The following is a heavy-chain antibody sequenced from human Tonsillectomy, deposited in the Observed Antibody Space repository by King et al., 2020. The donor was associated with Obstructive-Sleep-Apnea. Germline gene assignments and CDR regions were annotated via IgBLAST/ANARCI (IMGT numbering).Heavy chain of an antibody. Sequence: VQLQQWGAGLLKPSETLSLTCAVYGGSFSDYYWSWIRQPPGKGLEWIGEINHSGSTNYSPSLKSRVTISVDMSKGQFSLRLTSVTAADTAVYYCARGSGATDVNWFDPWGQGALVTVSS. V-gene: IGHV4-34*01. CDR3: ARGSGATDVNWFDP. CDR2: INHSGST. J-gene: IGHJ5*02. D-gene: IGHD1-26*01. CDR1: GGSFSDYY.